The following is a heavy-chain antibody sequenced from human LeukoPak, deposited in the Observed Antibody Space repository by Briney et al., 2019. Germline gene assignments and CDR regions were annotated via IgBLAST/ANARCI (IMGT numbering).Heavy chain of an antibody. CDR1: GYTFTNYW. V-gene: IGHV5-51*01. CDR2: IYPGDSDT. D-gene: IGHD6-13*01. Sequence: GESLKISCKASGYTFTNYWIGWVRQMPGKGLEWMGIIYPGDSDTRYSPSFQGQVTISADKSISTAYLQWSSLKASDTAMYYCARHTAGYPENFDYWGQGTLVTVSS. J-gene: IGHJ4*02. CDR3: ARHTAGYPENFDY.